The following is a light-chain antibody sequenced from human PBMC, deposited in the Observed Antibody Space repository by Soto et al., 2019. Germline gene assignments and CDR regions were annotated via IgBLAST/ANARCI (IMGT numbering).Light chain of an antibody. Sequence: EIVMTQSPATLSVSPGERATLSCRASQSVSSNLAWYQQRPGQAPRLLIFGASYRATGIPDRFSGSGSGTDFTLTISRLEPEDFAVYYCQHYGNSPPEYTFGPGTNVDSK. CDR1: QSVSSN. V-gene: IGKV3-20*01. CDR3: QHYGNSPPEYT. J-gene: IGKJ3*01. CDR2: GAS.